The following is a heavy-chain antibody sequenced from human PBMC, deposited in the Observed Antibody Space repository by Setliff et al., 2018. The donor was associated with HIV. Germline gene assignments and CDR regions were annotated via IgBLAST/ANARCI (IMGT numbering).Heavy chain of an antibody. J-gene: IGHJ5*02. CDR2: VSQSGST. V-gene: IGHV4-39*01. Sequence: PSETLSLTCSVSGGSITNDNNYWGWIRQSPGKGLEWIGSVSQSGSTYYNPSLKSRITISVDRSKNLFSLKLISVTAADQGVYYCARVPVAGANWFDPWGLGTLVTVSS. CDR3: ARVPVAGANWFDP. D-gene: IGHD2-21*01. CDR1: GGSITNDNNY.